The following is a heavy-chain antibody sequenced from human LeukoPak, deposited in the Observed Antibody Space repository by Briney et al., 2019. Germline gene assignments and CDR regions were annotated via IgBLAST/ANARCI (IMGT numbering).Heavy chain of an antibody. J-gene: IGHJ3*02. CDR3: ARDLMIVVVNAFDI. CDR2: ISSSSSTI. V-gene: IGHV3-48*01. D-gene: IGHD3-22*01. CDR1: GFTFSSYS. Sequence: PGGSLRLSCAASGFTFSSYSMNWVRQAPGKGLEWVSYISSSSSTIYYADSVKGRFTISRDNAKNSLYLQMNSLRAEDTAVYYCARDLMIVVVNAFDIWGQGTMVTVSS.